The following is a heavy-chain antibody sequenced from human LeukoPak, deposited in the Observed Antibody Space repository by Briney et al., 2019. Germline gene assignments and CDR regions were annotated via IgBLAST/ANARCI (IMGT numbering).Heavy chain of an antibody. V-gene: IGHV4-59*01. CDR1: GVSISNYY. D-gene: IGHD3-3*01. J-gene: IGHJ5*01. Sequence: PSETLSLTCTVSGVSISNYYWTWIRQPPGKGLEWVGYVHSTGHTNSNPSLKSRVTMSVDTSKNQFSLNLSSVTAADTAVFYCARSSRYDLFHSWGQGTLVTVSS. CDR2: VHSTGHT. CDR3: ARSSRYDLFHS.